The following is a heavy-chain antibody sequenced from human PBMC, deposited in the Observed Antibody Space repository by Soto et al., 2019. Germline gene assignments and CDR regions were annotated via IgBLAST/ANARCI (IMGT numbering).Heavy chain of an antibody. CDR3: VRDGYPAWVYGVDV. D-gene: IGHD5-18*01. J-gene: IGHJ6*02. CDR1: GFSFSSYW. V-gene: IGHV3-74*01. CDR2: MNSDGSTI. Sequence: LRLSCAASGFSFSSYWMHWVRQAPGKGLVWVSRMNSDGSTINYADSVKGRCTISRDNARNTLYLQMNSLRAEDTAVYYCVRDGYPAWVYGVDVWGQGTTVTVSS.